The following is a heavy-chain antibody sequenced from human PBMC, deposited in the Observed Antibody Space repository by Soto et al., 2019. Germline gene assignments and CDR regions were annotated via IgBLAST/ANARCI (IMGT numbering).Heavy chain of an antibody. V-gene: IGHV3-23*01. Sequence: EVPLLESGGGLVQPGGSLRLSCAASGFTFSSYAMSWLRQPPGKGLEWVSAISGRGGSTYYADSVKGRFTISRDNSKTTLDLEMNSLRDADTAVYHCATCGGIAARCANNWFDPWGKGTLVTVSA. J-gene: IGHJ5*02. CDR1: GFTFSSYA. CDR2: ISGRGGST. D-gene: IGHD6-6*01. CDR3: ATCGGIAARCANNWFDP.